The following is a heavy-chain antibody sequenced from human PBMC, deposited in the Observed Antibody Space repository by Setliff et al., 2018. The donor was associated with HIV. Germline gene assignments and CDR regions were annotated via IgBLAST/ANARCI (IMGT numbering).Heavy chain of an antibody. CDR1: GFTFSSYG. D-gene: IGHD1-1*01. V-gene: IGHV3-23*01. CDR3: VTLTTVVSFWAFDI. CDR2: ITGGGINT. Sequence: PGGSLRLSCAASGFTFSSYGMSWVRQAPGKGLEWVSAITGGGINTWYADSVKGRFTISRDNSKNTLYLQMDILRAEDTAVYYCVTLTTVVSFWAFDIWGQGSMVTVSS. J-gene: IGHJ3*02.